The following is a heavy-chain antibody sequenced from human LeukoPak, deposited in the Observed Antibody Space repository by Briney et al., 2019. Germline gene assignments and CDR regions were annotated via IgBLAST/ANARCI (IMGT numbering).Heavy chain of an antibody. D-gene: IGHD2-21*01. CDR2: INPNSGGT. V-gene: IGHV1-2*02. Sequence: ASVKVSCKASGYTFTGYYMHWVRQAPGQGLEWMGWINPNSGGTNYAQKFQGRVTMTRDTSISTAYMELSRLRSDDTAVYYCARDGYSPKSRPKAYYFDYWGQGTLVTVSS. CDR1: GYTFTGYY. J-gene: IGHJ4*02. CDR3: ARDGYSPKSRPKAYYFDY.